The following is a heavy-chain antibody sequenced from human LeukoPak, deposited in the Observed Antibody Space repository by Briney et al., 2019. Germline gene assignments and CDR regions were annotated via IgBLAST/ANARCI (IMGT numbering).Heavy chain of an antibody. CDR3: ARATYYYDSSGPVRAWFDP. Sequence: ASVKVSCKASGYTFTSYGISWVRQAPGQGLEWMGWISAYNGNTNYAQKLQGRVTMTTDTSTSTAYMELRSLRSDDTAVYYCARATYYYDSSGPVRAWFDPRGQGTLVTVSS. J-gene: IGHJ5*02. D-gene: IGHD3-22*01. V-gene: IGHV1-18*01. CDR1: GYTFTSYG. CDR2: ISAYNGNT.